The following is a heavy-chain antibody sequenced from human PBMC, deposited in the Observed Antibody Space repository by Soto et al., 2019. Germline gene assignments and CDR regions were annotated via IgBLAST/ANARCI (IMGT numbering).Heavy chain of an antibody. Sequence: QVQLVQSGAEVKKPGSSVKVSCKASGGTFSSYSISWVRQAPGQGLEWMGRIIPILRIANYAHKFQGRVTITADKSTSTAYMELSSLRSEDTAVYYCARDGQEAGDPLPWGQGTLVTVSS. V-gene: IGHV1-69*08. J-gene: IGHJ5*02. D-gene: IGHD4-17*01. CDR1: GGTFSSYS. CDR2: IIPILRIA. CDR3: ARDGQEAGDPLP.